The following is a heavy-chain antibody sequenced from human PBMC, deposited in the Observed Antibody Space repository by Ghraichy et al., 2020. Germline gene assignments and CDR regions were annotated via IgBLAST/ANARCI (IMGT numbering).Heavy chain of an antibody. V-gene: IGHV4-59*08. Sequence: SQTLSLTCTVSGGSISSYYWSWIRQPPGKGLEWIGYIYYSGSTNYNPSLKSRVTISVDTSKNQFSLKLSSVTAADTAVYYCARRAGEEGELLYDAFDIWGQGTMVTVSS. CDR3: ARRAGEEGELLYDAFDI. D-gene: IGHD1-26*01. CDR1: GGSISSYY. CDR2: IYYSGST. J-gene: IGHJ3*02.